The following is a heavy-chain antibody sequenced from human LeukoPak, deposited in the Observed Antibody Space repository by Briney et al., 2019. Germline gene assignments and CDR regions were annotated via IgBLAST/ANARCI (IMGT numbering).Heavy chain of an antibody. CDR1: GYTFTGYY. V-gene: IGHV1-2*02. Sequence: ASVKVSCKASGYTFTGYYMHWVRQAPGQGLEWMGWINPNSGGTNYAQKFRGRVTMTRDTSISTAYMELSRLRSDDTAVYYCARDRYYFDSRGGGGFDYWGQGTLVTVSS. J-gene: IGHJ4*02. D-gene: IGHD3-22*01. CDR2: INPNSGGT. CDR3: ARDRYYFDSRGGGGFDY.